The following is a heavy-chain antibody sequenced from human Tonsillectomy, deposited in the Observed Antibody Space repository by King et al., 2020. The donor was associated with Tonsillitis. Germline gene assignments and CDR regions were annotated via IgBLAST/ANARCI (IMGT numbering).Heavy chain of an antibody. CDR3: GRAAHCCDI. CDR2: INPSGHIT. Sequence: QLVQSGAEVKKPGASVKVSCKASGYTFSNYHMHWVRQAPGQGLEWMGVINPSGHITTYAQKFQGRVTMTRDTSTTTLYMELSSLTSEDTAVYYCGRAAHCCDIWGQGAMVTVSS. D-gene: IGHD2-15*01. CDR1: GYTFSNYH. V-gene: IGHV1-46*03. J-gene: IGHJ3*02.